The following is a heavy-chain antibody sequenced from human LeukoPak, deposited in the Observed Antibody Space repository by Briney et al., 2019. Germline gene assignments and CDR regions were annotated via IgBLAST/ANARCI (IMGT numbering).Heavy chain of an antibody. Sequence: GGSLRLSCAASGFSFSSYSMNWVRQAPGKGLEWVSYISSSGSTIYYADSVKGRFTISRDNAKTSLYLQMNSLRDEDTAVYYCARAHYDSSGYYLFDYWGQGTLVTVSS. CDR1: GFSFSSYS. J-gene: IGHJ4*02. CDR2: ISSSGSTI. CDR3: ARAHYDSSGYYLFDY. D-gene: IGHD3-22*01. V-gene: IGHV3-48*02.